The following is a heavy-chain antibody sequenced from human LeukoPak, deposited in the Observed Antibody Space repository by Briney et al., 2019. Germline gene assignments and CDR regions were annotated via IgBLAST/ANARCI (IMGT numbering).Heavy chain of an antibody. CDR1: GFTFSSYG. J-gene: IGHJ3*02. Sequence: GRSLRLSCAASGFTFSSYGLHWVRQAPGKGLEWVAVISYDGSNNYYADSVKGRFTISRDNSKNTLYLQMNSLRAEDTAVYYCAKCSSGWIDAFDIWGQGTMVTVSS. V-gene: IGHV3-30*18. CDR2: ISYDGSNN. CDR3: AKCSSGWIDAFDI. D-gene: IGHD6-19*01.